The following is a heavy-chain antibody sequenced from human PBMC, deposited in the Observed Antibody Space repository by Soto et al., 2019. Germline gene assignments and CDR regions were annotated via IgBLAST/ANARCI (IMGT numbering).Heavy chain of an antibody. V-gene: IGHV3-48*03. Sequence: GGSLRLSCAASGFTFSSYEMNWVRQAPGKGLEWVSYISSSGSTIYYADSVKGRFTISRDNAKNSLYLQMNSLRAEDTAVYYCARDRSRRGWREVYYESGDAFEIWGQGTMVTTSS. D-gene: IGHD3-22*01. CDR2: ISSSGSTI. CDR3: ARDRSRRGWREVYYESGDAFEI. J-gene: IGHJ3*02. CDR1: GFTFSSYE.